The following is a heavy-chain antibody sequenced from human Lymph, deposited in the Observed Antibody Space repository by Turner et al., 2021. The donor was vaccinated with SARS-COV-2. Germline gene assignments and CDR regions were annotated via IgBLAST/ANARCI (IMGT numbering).Heavy chain of an antibody. D-gene: IGHD3-10*01. CDR2: INPNSGGT. Sequence: QVQLVQSGAEVKKPGASVKVSCKASGYTFTGYYMHWVRQAPGLGREWMGWINPNSGGTNYPQKFQGRVTMTRDTSISRAYMELSRLRSDDTAVYYCARSRDLQSMSRGVDPFDYWGQGTLVTVSS. CDR3: ARSRDLQSMSRGVDPFDY. V-gene: IGHV1-2*02. J-gene: IGHJ4*02. CDR1: GYTFTGYY.